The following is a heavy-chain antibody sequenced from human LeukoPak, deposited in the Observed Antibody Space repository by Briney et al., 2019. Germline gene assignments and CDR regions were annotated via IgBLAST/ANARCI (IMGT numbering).Heavy chain of an antibody. D-gene: IGHD3-3*01. CDR3: ARGRDFWRGYSFDY. CDR2: IYYSGST. Sequence: SETLSLTCTVSGGSISSGDYCWSWIRQPPGKGLEWIGYIYYSGSTYYNPSLKSRVTISVDTSKNQFSLKLSSVTAADTAVYYCARGRDFWRGYSFDYWGQGTLVTVSS. CDR1: GGSISSGDYC. J-gene: IGHJ4*02. V-gene: IGHV4-30-4*02.